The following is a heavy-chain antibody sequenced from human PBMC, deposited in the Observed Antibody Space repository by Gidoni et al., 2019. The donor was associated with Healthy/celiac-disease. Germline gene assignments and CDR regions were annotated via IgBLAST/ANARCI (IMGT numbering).Heavy chain of an antibody. J-gene: IGHJ5*02. CDR3: AKSPEPKWYSSSRVGRWFDP. D-gene: IGHD6-13*01. CDR1: GFTFSSYA. V-gene: IGHV3-23*01. CDR2: SSGSGGST. Sequence: VQLLESGGGLVQPGGSLRLSCAASGFTFSSYAMSWARQAHGKGLEWASASSGSGGSTYYADSVKGRFTISRDNSKNTLYLQMNSLRAEDTAVYYFAKSPEPKWYSSSRVGRWFDPWGQGTLVTVSS.